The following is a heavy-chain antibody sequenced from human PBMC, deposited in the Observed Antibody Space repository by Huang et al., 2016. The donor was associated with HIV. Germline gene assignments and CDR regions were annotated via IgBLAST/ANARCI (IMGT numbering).Heavy chain of an antibody. Sequence: EVQLVESGGGLVQPGGSLRLSCAASGFTFSSYWMHWGRQAPGKGLVWVERMNSDGSSKSYADSMKGRFTISRDNAKNTLYLQMNSLRAEDTAVYYCAREMYGGILDTDAFDIWGQGTMVTVSS. CDR2: MNSDGSSK. V-gene: IGHV3-74*01. CDR1: GFTFSSYW. J-gene: IGHJ3*02. CDR3: AREMYGGILDTDAFDI. D-gene: IGHD2-15*01.